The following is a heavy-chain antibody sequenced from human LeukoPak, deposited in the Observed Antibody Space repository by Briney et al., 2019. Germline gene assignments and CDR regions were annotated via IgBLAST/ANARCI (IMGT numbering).Heavy chain of an antibody. CDR1: GFTFSSYG. Sequence: GRSLRLSCAACGFTFSSYGMYWVRQAPGERLEWVAVIWYGGSNKYYADSVKGRFTISRDNSKNTLYLQMSSLRAEDTAVYYCAREGSAGGPSNWFDPWGQGTLVTVSS. D-gene: IGHD2-15*01. CDR3: AREGSAGGPSNWFDP. V-gene: IGHV3-33*01. J-gene: IGHJ5*02. CDR2: IWYGGSNK.